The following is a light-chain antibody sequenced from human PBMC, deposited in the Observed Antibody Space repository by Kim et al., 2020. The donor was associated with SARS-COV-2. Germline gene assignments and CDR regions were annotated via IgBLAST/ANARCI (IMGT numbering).Light chain of an antibody. V-gene: IGLV3-19*01. CDR1: ILRRYH. Sequence: SSELTQDPAVSVALGQTVSITCQGDILRRYHASWYQQKPGQAPVLVIYGKDSRASGIPDRFSGSSSGDTTSLTITGAQAEDEADYYCNSRVGSCDHYVFGPGTKVNVL. CDR3: NSRVGSCDHYV. CDR2: GKD. J-gene: IGLJ1*01.